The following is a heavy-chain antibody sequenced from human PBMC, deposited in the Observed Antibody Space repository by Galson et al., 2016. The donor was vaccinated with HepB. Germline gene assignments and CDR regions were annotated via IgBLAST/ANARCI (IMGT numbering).Heavy chain of an antibody. D-gene: IGHD3-3*01. V-gene: IGHV3-53*05. J-gene: IGHJ6*02. CDR2: IYSGGRT. Sequence: SLRLSCAASGFTVSNNYMSWVRQAPGKGLEWVSVIYSGGRTYYADFVKGRFTISRDNAKNSLYVQMNSLRNEDTALYYCAKARSGDYDFWSGRPTDFGMDVWGQGTTVIVSS. CDR1: GFTVSNNY. CDR3: AKARSGDYDFWSGRPTDFGMDV.